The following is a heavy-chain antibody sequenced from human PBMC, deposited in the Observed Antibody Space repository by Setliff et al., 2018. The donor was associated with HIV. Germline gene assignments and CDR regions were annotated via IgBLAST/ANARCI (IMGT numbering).Heavy chain of an antibody. Sequence: SETLSLTCTVSGDSISSGSYFWIWIRQPAGKGLEWIGHISTTGSTNYNPSLKSRVIMSVGTSRNQFSLKLSSVTAADTAVYYCARHNCGTTACYGVVVWGQGTMVTVSS. D-gene: IGHD2-2*01. CDR2: ISTTGST. CDR1: GDSISSGSYF. V-gene: IGHV4-61*09. CDR3: ARHNCGTTACYGVVV. J-gene: IGHJ3*01.